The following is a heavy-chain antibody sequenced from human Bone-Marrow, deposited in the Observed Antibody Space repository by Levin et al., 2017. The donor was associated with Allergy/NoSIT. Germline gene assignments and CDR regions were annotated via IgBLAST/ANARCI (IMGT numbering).Heavy chain of an antibody. J-gene: IGHJ3*02. CDR3: ATVLMEGETNAFDI. Sequence: GESLKISCSASGFTFSSYPMHWVRQAPGKGLEWVAVISYDGSHETYGVSVKGRFTISRDNSKRTLDLQMNSLRADDTAVYYCATVLMEGETNAFDIWGQGTVVTVSS. CDR2: ISYDGSHE. CDR1: GFTFSSYP. V-gene: IGHV3-30*04. D-gene: IGHD1-1*01.